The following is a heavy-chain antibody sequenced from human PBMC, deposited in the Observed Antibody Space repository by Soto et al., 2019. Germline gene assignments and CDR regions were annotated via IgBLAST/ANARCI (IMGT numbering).Heavy chain of an antibody. Sequence: GSLRLSCAASGFTFSSYWMSWVRQAPGKGLVWVANIKGDGSERHYVDSVKGRFTISRDNAKNSLFLQMNSLRVEDTAVYYCARDGCTSASCDVYGMDVWGQGTTVTVSS. CDR1: GFTFSSYW. J-gene: IGHJ6*02. CDR3: ARDGCTSASCDVYGMDV. D-gene: IGHD2-2*01. CDR2: IKGDGSER. V-gene: IGHV3-7*03.